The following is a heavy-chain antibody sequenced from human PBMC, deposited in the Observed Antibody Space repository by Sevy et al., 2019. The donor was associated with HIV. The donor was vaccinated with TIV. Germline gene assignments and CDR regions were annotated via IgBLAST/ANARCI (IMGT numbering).Heavy chain of an antibody. CDR1: RGSISAYH. CDR2: ILYTGTT. Sequence: SETLSLTCTVSRGSISAYHWSWIRQPPGKGLEYIGYILYTGTTNYNPSLKSRVTISVDTSKNQFSLKLSSVTTADTALYYCARAPPVRSGDDSLNWFDPWGQGTLVTVSS. D-gene: IGHD5-12*01. J-gene: IGHJ5*02. CDR3: ARAPPVRSGDDSLNWFDP. V-gene: IGHV4-59*01.